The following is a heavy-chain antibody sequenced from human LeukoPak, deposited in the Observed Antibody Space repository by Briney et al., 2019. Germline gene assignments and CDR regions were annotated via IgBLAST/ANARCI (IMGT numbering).Heavy chain of an antibody. Sequence: SETLSLTRAVSGYSISSGYYWGWIRQPPGKGLEWIGGIYHSGSTYYNPSLKSRVTISVDTSKNQFSLKLSSVTAADTAVYYCARHEYVDTAMVGYMDVWGKGTTVTVSS. CDR3: ARHEYVDTAMVGYMDV. J-gene: IGHJ6*03. D-gene: IGHD5-18*01. CDR1: GYSISSGYY. V-gene: IGHV4-38-2*01. CDR2: IYHSGST.